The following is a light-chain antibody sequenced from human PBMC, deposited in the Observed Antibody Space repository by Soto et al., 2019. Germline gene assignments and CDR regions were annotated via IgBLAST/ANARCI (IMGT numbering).Light chain of an antibody. J-gene: IGLJ2*01. CDR3: CAYAGYYTLL. Sequence: QSALTQPRSVSGSPGQSVTISCTGTSSDVGGYNSVSWYQQYPGKAPELFIYDVYKRPSGVPDRFSGSKSGNTASLTISGLQTEDEADYYCCAYAGYYTLLFGGGTKLTVL. V-gene: IGLV2-11*01. CDR2: DVY. CDR1: SSDVGGYNS.